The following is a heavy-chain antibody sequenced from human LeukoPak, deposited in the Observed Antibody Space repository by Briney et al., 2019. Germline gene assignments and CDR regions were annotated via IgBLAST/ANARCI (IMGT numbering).Heavy chain of an antibody. Sequence: GGSLRLSCAAPGVTVNSNYINWVRQAPGKGLEWVSVIYSSGGTNYADSVKGRFTISRDDSKNTVFLQMNSLRVEDTAFYYCARGNFWSGYYLDYWGQGTLVTVSS. CDR2: IYSSGGT. D-gene: IGHD3-3*01. V-gene: IGHV3-53*01. J-gene: IGHJ4*02. CDR3: ARGNFWSGYYLDY. CDR1: GVTVNSNY.